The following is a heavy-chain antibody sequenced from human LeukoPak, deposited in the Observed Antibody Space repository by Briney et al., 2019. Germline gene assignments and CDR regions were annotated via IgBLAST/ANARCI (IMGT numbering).Heavy chain of an antibody. D-gene: IGHD7-27*01. J-gene: IGHJ4*02. Sequence: ASVKVSCKASGYTFTGYYMHWVRQATGQGLEWMGWMNPNSGNTGYAQKFQGRVTMTRNTSISTAYMELSSLRSEDTAVYYCAVFKTGDPSGFDYWGQGTLVTVSS. CDR3: AVFKTGDPSGFDY. CDR1: GYTFTGYY. CDR2: MNPNSGNT. V-gene: IGHV1-8*02.